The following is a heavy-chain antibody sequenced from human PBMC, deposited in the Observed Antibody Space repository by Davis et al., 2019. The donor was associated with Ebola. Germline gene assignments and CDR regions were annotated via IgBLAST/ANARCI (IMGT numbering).Heavy chain of an antibody. Sequence: SETLSLTCAVYGGSFSDYYWSWIRQPPGKGLEWIGEINHSGSTNYNPSLKSRVTISIDTSKNQFSLKLSSVTAADTAVFYCARIWHTSGDFDYWGQGTLVTVSS. V-gene: IGHV4-34*01. CDR3: ARIWHTSGDFDY. CDR2: INHSGST. CDR1: GGSFSDYY. J-gene: IGHJ4*02. D-gene: IGHD2-21*01.